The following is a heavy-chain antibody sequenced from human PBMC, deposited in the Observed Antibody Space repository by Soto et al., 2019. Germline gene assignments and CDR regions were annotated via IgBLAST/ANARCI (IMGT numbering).Heavy chain of an antibody. Sequence: KPSETLSLTCAVSGYSIISDYYWGLIRQPPGKGLEWIGSISHSGSAYYNPSLKTRVTMSVDTSKNQFSLKLSSVTAADTALYYCARGLSGGFDYWGQGTLVTVSS. V-gene: IGHV4-38-2*01. CDR2: ISHSGSA. CDR3: ARGLSGGFDY. J-gene: IGHJ4*02. CDR1: GYSIISDYY. D-gene: IGHD7-27*01.